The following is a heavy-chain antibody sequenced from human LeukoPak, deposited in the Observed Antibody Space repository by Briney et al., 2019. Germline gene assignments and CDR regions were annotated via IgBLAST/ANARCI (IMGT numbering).Heavy chain of an antibody. CDR1: GFTFSSYA. V-gene: IGHV3-30-3*01. J-gene: IGHJ6*02. D-gene: IGHD3-10*01. CDR3: AKASLYGSGAYYYYGMDV. Sequence: GGSLRLSCAASGFTFSSYAMHWVRQAPGKGLEWVAVISYDGSNKYYADSVKGRFTISRDNSKNTLYLQMNSLRAEDTAVYYCAKASLYGSGAYYYYGMDVWGQGTTVTVSS. CDR2: ISYDGSNK.